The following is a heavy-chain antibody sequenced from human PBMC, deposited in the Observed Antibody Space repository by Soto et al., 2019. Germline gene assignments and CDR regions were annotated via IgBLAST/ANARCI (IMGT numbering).Heavy chain of an antibody. V-gene: IGHV4-34*01. J-gene: IGHJ4*02. CDR3: ARELSVITGTRGYFDY. Sequence: SETLSLTCAVYGGSFSGYYWSWIRQPPGKGLEWIGEINHSGSTNYNPSLKSRVTISVDTSKNQFSLKLSSVTAADTAVYYRARELSVITGTRGYFDYWGQGTLVTVSS. D-gene: IGHD1-20*01. CDR1: GGSFSGYY. CDR2: INHSGST.